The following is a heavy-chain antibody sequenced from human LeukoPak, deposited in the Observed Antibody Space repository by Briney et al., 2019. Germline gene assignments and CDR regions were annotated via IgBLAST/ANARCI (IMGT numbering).Heavy chain of an antibody. CDR2: IKGEGSEK. V-gene: IGHV3-7*01. CDR3: ARSAVLYSSSLNWFDP. J-gene: IGHJ5*02. D-gene: IGHD6-6*01. Sequence: TGGSLRLSCTASGFSFSSYWMTWVRQAPGKGLEWVANIKGEGSEKYYVDSVKGRFTISRDNAKNSLHLQMNSLRAEDTAVYYCARSAVLYSSSLNWFDPWGQGTLVTVSS. CDR1: GFSFSSYW.